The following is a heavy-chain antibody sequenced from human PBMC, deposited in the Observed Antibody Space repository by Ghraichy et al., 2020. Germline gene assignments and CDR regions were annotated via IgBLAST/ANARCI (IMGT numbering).Heavy chain of an antibody. Sequence: GESLNISCAASGFTFSSYGMHWVRQAPGKGLEWVAFIRYDGSNKYYADSVKGRFTISRDNSKNTLYLQMNSLRAEDTAVYYCAKDGRGYSYGPVDWFDPWGQGTLVTVSS. J-gene: IGHJ5*02. D-gene: IGHD5-18*01. CDR3: AKDGRGYSYGPVDWFDP. V-gene: IGHV3-30*02. CDR2: IRYDGSNK. CDR1: GFTFSSYG.